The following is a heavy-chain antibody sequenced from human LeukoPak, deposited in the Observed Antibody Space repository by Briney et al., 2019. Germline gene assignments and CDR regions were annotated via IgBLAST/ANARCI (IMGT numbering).Heavy chain of an antibody. Sequence: GGSLRLSCAASGFTFSSYSMNWVRQAPGKGRGWVSYISSSSSTIYYADSVKGRFTISRDNAKNSLYLQMNSLRAEDTAVYYCARDQGYSSSNHGFDIWGQGTMVTVSS. J-gene: IGHJ3*02. V-gene: IGHV3-48*01. CDR1: GFTFSSYS. CDR2: ISSSSSTI. D-gene: IGHD6-6*01. CDR3: ARDQGYSSSNHGFDI.